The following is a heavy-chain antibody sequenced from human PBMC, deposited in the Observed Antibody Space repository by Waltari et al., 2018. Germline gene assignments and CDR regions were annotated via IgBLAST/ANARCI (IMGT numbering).Heavy chain of an antibody. CDR1: GGTFSSYA. V-gene: IGHV1-69*05. CDR3: ATNYGDYRDAFDI. J-gene: IGHJ3*02. D-gene: IGHD4-17*01. Sequence: QVQLVQSGAEVKKPGSSVKVYCKASGGTFSSYAISWVRQAPGQGLEWMGGIIPILGTANYAQKFQGRVTITTDESTSTAYMELSSLRSEDTAVYYCATNYGDYRDAFDIWGQGTMVTVSS. CDR2: IIPILGTA.